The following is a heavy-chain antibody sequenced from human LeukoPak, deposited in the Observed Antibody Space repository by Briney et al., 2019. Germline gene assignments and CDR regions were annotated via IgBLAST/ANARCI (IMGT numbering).Heavy chain of an antibody. V-gene: IGHV3-53*04. CDR1: GFTVSSNY. J-gene: IGHJ6*02. CDR2: IYSGGST. CDR3: ARDHGDDILTGYYYGMDV. Sequence: GGSLRLSCAASGFTVSSNYMSWVRQAPGKGLEWVSVIYSGGSTYYADSVKGRFTISRHNSKNTLYLQMNSLRAEDTAVYYCARDHGDDILTGYYYGMDVWGQGTTVTVSS. D-gene: IGHD3-9*01.